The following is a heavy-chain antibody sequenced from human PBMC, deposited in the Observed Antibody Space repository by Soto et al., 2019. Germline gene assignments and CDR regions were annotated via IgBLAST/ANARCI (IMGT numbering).Heavy chain of an antibody. CDR2: INHSGST. Sequence: KPSETLSLTCAVYGGSFSGYYWSWIRQPPGKGLEWIGEINHSGSTNYNPSLKSRVTISVDTSKNQFSLKLSSVTAADTAVYYCATGMKPVVVPAAYYYYMDVWGKGTTVTVSS. CDR3: ATGMKPVVVPAAYYYYMDV. V-gene: IGHV4-34*01. J-gene: IGHJ6*03. CDR1: GGSFSGYY. D-gene: IGHD2-2*01.